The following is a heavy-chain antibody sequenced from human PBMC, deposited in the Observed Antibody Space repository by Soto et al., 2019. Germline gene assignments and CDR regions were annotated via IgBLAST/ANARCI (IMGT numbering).Heavy chain of an antibody. CDR1: GYSISSGYY. D-gene: IGHD6-13*01. CDR2: IYHSGST. CDR3: AREGGQQLVQIIDY. J-gene: IGHJ4*02. V-gene: IGHV4-38-2*02. Sequence: SETLSLTCTVSGYSISSGYYWGWIRQPPGKGLEWIGSIYHSGSTYYNPSLKSRVTISVDTSKNQFSLKLSSVTAADTAVYYCAREGGQQLVQIIDYWGQGTLVTVSS.